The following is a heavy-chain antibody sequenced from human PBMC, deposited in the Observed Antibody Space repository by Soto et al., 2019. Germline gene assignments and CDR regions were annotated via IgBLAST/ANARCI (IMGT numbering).Heavy chain of an antibody. Sequence: GGSLRLSCAASGFTFSRHAIHWVRLTPGRGLEWVLAISRDGSYIYYTDPVNGRFTVSRDRSKNTVFVQMNRLIPDDTALYLSARTRNGGVADSFDSWGQGTRVTVSS. CDR1: GFTFSRHA. CDR2: ISRDGSYI. CDR3: ARTRNGGVADSFDS. D-gene: IGHD3-3*01. J-gene: IGHJ5*01. V-gene: IGHV3-30*04.